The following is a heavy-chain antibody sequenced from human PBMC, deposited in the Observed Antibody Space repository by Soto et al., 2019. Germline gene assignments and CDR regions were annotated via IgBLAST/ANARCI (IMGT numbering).Heavy chain of an antibody. CDR2: IYYSGST. D-gene: IGHD6-6*01. CDR1: GGSISSYY. Sequence: SETLSLTCTVSGGSISSYYWSWIRQPPGKGLEWIGYIYYSGSTNYNPSLKSRVTISVDTSKNQFSLKLSSVTAADTAVYYCARGRYSSSLDYWGQGTLVTVSS. J-gene: IGHJ4*02. V-gene: IGHV4-59*01. CDR3: ARGRYSSSLDY.